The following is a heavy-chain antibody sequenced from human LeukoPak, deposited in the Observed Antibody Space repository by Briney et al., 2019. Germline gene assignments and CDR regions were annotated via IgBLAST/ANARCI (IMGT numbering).Heavy chain of an antibody. Sequence: GGSLRLSCAASGSTFSSYWMSWVRQAPGKGLEWAANIKQDGSEKYYVDSVKGRFTISRDNAKNSLYLQMNSLRAEDTAVYYCARRPWNGDYWGQGTLVTVSS. CDR3: ARRPWNGDY. CDR2: IKQDGSEK. CDR1: GSTFSSYW. V-gene: IGHV3-7*01. J-gene: IGHJ4*02. D-gene: IGHD1-1*01.